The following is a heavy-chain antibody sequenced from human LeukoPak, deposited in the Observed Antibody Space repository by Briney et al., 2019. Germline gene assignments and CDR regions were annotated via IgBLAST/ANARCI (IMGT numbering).Heavy chain of an antibody. CDR2: ISYDGSNK. D-gene: IGHD6-19*01. J-gene: IGHJ4*02. V-gene: IGHV3-30*04. CDR1: GFTFSSCA. Sequence: GGSLRLSCAASGFTFSSCAMHWVRQAPGKGLEWVAVISYDGSNKYYADSVKGRFTISRDNSKNTLYLQMNSLRAEDTAVYYCARAGYSGGWYACYWGQGTLVTVSS. CDR3: ARAGYSGGWYACY.